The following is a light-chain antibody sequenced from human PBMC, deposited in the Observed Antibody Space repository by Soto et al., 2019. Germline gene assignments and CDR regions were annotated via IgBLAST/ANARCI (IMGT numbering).Light chain of an antibody. J-gene: IGLJ1*01. Sequence: QSVLAQPASVSGSPGQSITISCTGTRNDVGHFNYVSWFQQHPGKAPKLLIFDVSNWPSGVSDRFSGSKSGNTASLTISGLQPEDEADYYCTSFTTSNTFVFGSGTKVTVL. CDR2: DVS. V-gene: IGLV2-14*03. CDR1: RNDVGHFNY. CDR3: TSFTTSNTFV.